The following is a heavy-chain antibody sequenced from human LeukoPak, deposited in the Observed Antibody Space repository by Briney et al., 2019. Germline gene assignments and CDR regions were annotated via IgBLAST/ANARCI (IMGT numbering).Heavy chain of an antibody. D-gene: IGHD3-10*01. V-gene: IGHV4-39*07. CDR3: ASLNYYGSGSD. CDR2: IYYSGST. CDR1: GGSISSSSYY. J-gene: IGHJ4*02. Sequence: PSETLSLTCTVSGGSISSSSYYWGWIRQPPGKGLEWIGSIYYSGSTYYTPSLKSRVTISVDTSKNQFSLKLSSVTAADTAVYYCASLNYYGSGSDWGQGTLVTVSS.